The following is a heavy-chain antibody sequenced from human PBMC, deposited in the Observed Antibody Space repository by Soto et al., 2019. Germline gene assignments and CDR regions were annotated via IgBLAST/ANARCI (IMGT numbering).Heavy chain of an antibody. CDR2: INPNSGGT. D-gene: IGHD6-19*01. CDR3: ARDLGWAPTYGMDV. V-gene: IGHV1-2*04. J-gene: IGHJ6*02. Sequence: QVQLVQSGAEVKKPGASVKVSCKASGYTFTGYYMHWVRQAPGQGLEWMGWINPNSGGTNYAQKFQGWVTMTRDTSISTAYMELRRLRSDDTAVYYCARDLGWAPTYGMDVWGQGTTVTVSS. CDR1: GYTFTGYY.